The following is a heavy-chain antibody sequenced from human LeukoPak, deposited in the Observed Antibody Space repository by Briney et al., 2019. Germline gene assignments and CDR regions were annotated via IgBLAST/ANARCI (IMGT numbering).Heavy chain of an antibody. CDR2: ICSSGSTL. Sequence: GGSLRLSCAASGFTFSNYYMSWIRQAPGKGLEWVSYICSSGSTLYYEDSVEGRFTISRDNAKTSQYLQMNSMRADTAAVYYCARKLSYYDGRPIGYWGQGTLVTVSS. V-gene: IGHV3-11*01. CDR1: GFTFSNYY. D-gene: IGHD3-22*01. CDR3: ARKLSYYDGRPIGY. J-gene: IGHJ4*02.